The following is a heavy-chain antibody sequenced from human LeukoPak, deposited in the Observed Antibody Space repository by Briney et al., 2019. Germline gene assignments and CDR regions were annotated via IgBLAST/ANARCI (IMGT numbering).Heavy chain of an antibody. CDR3: ARAGDFWSGYLPNYYYYYMDV. J-gene: IGHJ6*03. Sequence: EASVKVSCKASGYTFTSYGISWVRQAPGQGLEWMGWISAYNGNTNYAQKLQGRVTMTTDTSTSTAYMELRSLRSDDTAVYYCARAGDFWSGYLPNYYYYYMDVWGKGTTVTVSS. CDR1: GYTFTSYG. D-gene: IGHD3-3*01. V-gene: IGHV1-18*01. CDR2: ISAYNGNT.